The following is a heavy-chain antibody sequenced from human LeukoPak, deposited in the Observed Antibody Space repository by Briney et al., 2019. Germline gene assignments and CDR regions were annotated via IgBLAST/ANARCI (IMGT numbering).Heavy chain of an antibody. J-gene: IGHJ5*02. CDR1: GYTFARSG. CDR3: ARDQSGNSYGYGKWFDP. V-gene: IGHV1-18*01. D-gene: IGHD5-18*01. Sequence: ASVKVSCKASGYTFARSGINWVRQAPGQGLEWLGWIGGYNGNTDYAQKVQDRVTMTTDTSTNTAYMELRSLTSDDTAIYYCARDQSGNSYGYGKWFDPWGQGTLVIVAS. CDR2: IGGYNGNT.